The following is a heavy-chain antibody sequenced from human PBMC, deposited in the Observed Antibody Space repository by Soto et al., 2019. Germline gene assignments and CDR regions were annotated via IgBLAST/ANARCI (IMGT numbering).Heavy chain of an antibody. CDR2: IYPGDSDT. Sequence: VESLKISCKGSGYSFTSYWIGWVRQMPGKGLEWMGIIYPGDSDTRYSPSFQGQVTISADKSISTAYLQWSSLKASDTAMYYCSRGGLRVHNTAHYSCGMEVSCPGIMVTLFS. J-gene: IGHJ6*02. CDR1: GYSFTSYW. D-gene: IGHD4-17*01. V-gene: IGHV5-51*01. CDR3: SRGGLRVHNTAHYSCGMEV.